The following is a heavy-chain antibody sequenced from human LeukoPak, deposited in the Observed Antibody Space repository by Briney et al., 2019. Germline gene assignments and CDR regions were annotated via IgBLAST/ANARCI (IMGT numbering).Heavy chain of an antibody. CDR1: GGSISSHY. Sequence: SETLSPTCTVSGGSISSHYWSWIRQPPGKGLEWIGYIYYSGSTNYNPSLKSRVTISVDTSKNQFSLKLSSVTAADTAVYYCARAGLPYYYMDVWGKGTTVTVSS. V-gene: IGHV4-59*11. CDR3: ARAGLPYYYMDV. J-gene: IGHJ6*03. CDR2: IYYSGST.